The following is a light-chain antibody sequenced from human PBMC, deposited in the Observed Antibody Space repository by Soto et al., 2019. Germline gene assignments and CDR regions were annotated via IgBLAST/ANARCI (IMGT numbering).Light chain of an antibody. CDR2: DDT. CDR3: HLWDIRSDHVV. Sequence: SYELTQPPSVSVAPGQTARITCGGTNIGSNSMHWYRQKPGQPPVLVVYDDTDRPSGIPERFSGSNSGNTATLTISGVEGGDEADYYCHLWDIRSDHVVFGGGTKVTVL. CDR1: NIGSNS. V-gene: IGLV3-21*02. J-gene: IGLJ2*01.